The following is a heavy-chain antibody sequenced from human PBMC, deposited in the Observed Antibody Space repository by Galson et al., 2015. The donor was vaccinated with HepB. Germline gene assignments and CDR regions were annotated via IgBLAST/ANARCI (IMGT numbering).Heavy chain of an antibody. V-gene: IGHV3-53*01. Sequence: SLRLSCAASGFTVSTYYMTWIRQAPGKGLEWVSVIYGGGSTYYADSVRGRFTISRDNSKNTLYLQMNSLRAEDTAVYYCARQREFCSSNSCSYYFDYWGQGALVTVSS. CDR3: ARQREFCSSNSCSYYFDY. D-gene: IGHD2-2*01. CDR2: IYGGGST. J-gene: IGHJ4*02. CDR1: GFTVSTYY.